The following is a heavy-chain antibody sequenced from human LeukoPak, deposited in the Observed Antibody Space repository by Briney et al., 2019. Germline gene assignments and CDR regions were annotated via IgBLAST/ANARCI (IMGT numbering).Heavy chain of an antibody. V-gene: IGHV3-74*01. Sequence: GGSLRLSCAASGFTFSSYWMHWVRQAPGKGLVWVSRINTDGSSTSYADSVKGRFTITRDNAKNTLYLQMNSLRAEDTAVYYCARDGLTYYYGSGSYPVGWFDPWGQGTLVTVSS. D-gene: IGHD3-10*01. J-gene: IGHJ5*02. CDR3: ARDGLTYYYGSGSYPVGWFDP. CDR2: INTDGSST. CDR1: GFTFSSYW.